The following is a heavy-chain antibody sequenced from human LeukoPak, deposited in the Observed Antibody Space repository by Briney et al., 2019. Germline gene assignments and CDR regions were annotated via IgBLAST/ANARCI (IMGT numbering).Heavy chain of an antibody. V-gene: IGHV4-39*07. CDR3: ARDSGGNYPFDY. J-gene: IGHJ4*02. CDR2: IYYSGST. Sequence: SETLSLTCTVSGGSISSSSYYWGWIRQPPGKGLEWIGSIYYSGSTYYNPSLKSRVTISLDTSKNQFSLKLSSVTAADTAVYYCARDSGGNYPFDYWGQGTLVTVSS. D-gene: IGHD1-26*01. CDR1: GGSISSSSYY.